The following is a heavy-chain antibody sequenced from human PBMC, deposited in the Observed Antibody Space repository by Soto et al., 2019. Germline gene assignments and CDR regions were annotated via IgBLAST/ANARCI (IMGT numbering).Heavy chain of an antibody. CDR1: GGSISSNNYF. D-gene: IGHD1-26*01. V-gene: IGHV4-31*03. CDR3: AREVVSPATSDAFDI. Sequence: QVQLQESGPGLVKPSQTLSLTCTVSGGSISSNNYFWSWIRQHPGKGREWIGYISYTGSAYYRPSLESRVTISVDTSKTPFSLRLSSVTAADTAMYYCAREVVSPATSDAFDIWGQGTMVTVSS. J-gene: IGHJ3*02. CDR2: ISYTGSA.